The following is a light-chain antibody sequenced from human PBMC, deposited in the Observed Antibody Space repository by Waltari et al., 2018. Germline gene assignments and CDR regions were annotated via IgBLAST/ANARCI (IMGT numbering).Light chain of an antibody. V-gene: IGKV2-30*02. CDR3: MQDRDWPWT. J-gene: IGKJ1*01. CDR2: RVC. CDR1: QSLEPSDGHTY. Sequence: DVVMTQSPLSLPATLGQPASISCRSSQSLEPSDGHTYLHWFQQRPCQSPRRLIYRVCKRDSEVPNIFSGSGSGSGFTLNIIMVEAEDVVVYYCMQDRDWPWTFGQGTTVEIK.